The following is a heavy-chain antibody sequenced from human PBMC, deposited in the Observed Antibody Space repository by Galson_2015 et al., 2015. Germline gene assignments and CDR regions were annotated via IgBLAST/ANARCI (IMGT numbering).Heavy chain of an antibody. CDR1: GFTFSSYW. D-gene: IGHD2-15*01. CDR2: INSDGSDT. CDR3: ARVRQTDGLLDY. J-gene: IGHJ4*02. V-gene: IGHV3-74*01. Sequence: SLRLSCAVSGFTFSSYWMHWVRQAPGKGLVWVSRINSDGSDTTYADSVKGRFTISRDNAKNTLFLQMNGLRAEDTAVYYCARVRQTDGLLDYWGQGTLVTASS.